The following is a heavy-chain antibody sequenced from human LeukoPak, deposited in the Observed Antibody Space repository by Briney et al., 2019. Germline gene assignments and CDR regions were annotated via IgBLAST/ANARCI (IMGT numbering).Heavy chain of an antibody. J-gene: IGHJ4*02. CDR2: IYYSGST. D-gene: IGHD3-22*01. Sequence: SETLSLTCTVSGGSISSYYWSWIRQPPGKGLEWIGYIYYSGSTNYNPSLKSRVTISVDTSKNQFSLRLSSVTAADTAVYFCARGILRDYYDSSGFYHRGGVGYWGQGTLVTVSS. CDR3: ARGILRDYYDSSGFYHRGGVGY. CDR1: GGSISSYY. V-gene: IGHV4-59*08.